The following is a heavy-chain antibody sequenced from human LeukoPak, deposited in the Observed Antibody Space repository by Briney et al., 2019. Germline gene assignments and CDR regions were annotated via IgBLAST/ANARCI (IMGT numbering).Heavy chain of an antibody. Sequence: PSETLSLTCAVYGGSFSGYYWSWIRQPPGKGLEWIGEINHSGSTNYNPSLKSRVTISVDTSKNQFSLKLSSVTAADTAVYYCARDLGDGFWSGYFDYWGQGTLVTVSS. J-gene: IGHJ4*02. CDR1: GGSFSGYY. CDR2: INHSGST. V-gene: IGHV4-34*01. CDR3: ARDLGDGFWSGYFDY. D-gene: IGHD3-3*01.